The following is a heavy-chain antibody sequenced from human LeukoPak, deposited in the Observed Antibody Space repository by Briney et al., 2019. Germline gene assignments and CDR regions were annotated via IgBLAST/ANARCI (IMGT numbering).Heavy chain of an antibody. J-gene: IGHJ6*03. Sequence: GGSLRLSCAASGFTFSDYSMNWVRQAPGKGLEWIAYINSSSITIYHADSVKGRFSISRDNAKNSVYLQMNSLRGEDTALYYCARSYVSGPDRYLDLWGKGTTVTVSS. CDR3: ARSYVSGPDRYLDL. D-gene: IGHD3-10*01. V-gene: IGHV3-48*04. CDR1: GFTFSDYS. CDR2: INSSSITI.